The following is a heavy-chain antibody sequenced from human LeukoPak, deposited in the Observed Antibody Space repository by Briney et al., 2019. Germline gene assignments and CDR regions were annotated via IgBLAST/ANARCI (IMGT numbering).Heavy chain of an antibody. CDR1: GFTFSSYE. D-gene: IGHD5-18*01. CDR3: ARDPDTAMVNFFDY. V-gene: IGHV3-48*03. J-gene: IGHJ4*02. CDR2: ISSSGSTI. Sequence: PGGSLRLSCAASGFTFSSYEMNWVRQAPGKGLEWVSYISSSGSTIYYADSVKGRFTISRDNAKNSLYLQMNSLRAEDTAVYYCARDPDTAMVNFFDYWGQGTLVTVSS.